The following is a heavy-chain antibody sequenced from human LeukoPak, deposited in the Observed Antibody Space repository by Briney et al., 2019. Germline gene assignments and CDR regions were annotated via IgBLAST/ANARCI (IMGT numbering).Heavy chain of an antibody. CDR1: GGSFSGYY. J-gene: IGHJ5*02. Sequence: SSETLPLTCAVYGGSFSGYYWSWIRQPPGKGLEWIGEINHSGSTNYNPSLKSRVTISVDTSKNQFSLKLSSVTAADTAVYYCARAPQWLRTNWFDPWGQGTLVTVSS. CDR2: INHSGST. V-gene: IGHV4-34*01. D-gene: IGHD5-12*01. CDR3: ARAPQWLRTNWFDP.